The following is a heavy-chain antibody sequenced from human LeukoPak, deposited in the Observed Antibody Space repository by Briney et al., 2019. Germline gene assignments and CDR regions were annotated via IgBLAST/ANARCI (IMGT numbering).Heavy chain of an antibody. CDR1: GASVSSGTYY. CDR2: IYYSGST. D-gene: IGHD5-12*01. Sequence: PSETLSLTCTVSGASVSSGTYYWSWIRQPPGKGLEWIGYIYYSGSTSSNPSLKSRVTISVDTSKNQFSLRLTSVTAADTAVYYCARDRRYSGYDGLDYWGQGTPVTVSA. J-gene: IGHJ4*02. CDR3: ARDRRYSGYDGLDY. V-gene: IGHV4-61*01.